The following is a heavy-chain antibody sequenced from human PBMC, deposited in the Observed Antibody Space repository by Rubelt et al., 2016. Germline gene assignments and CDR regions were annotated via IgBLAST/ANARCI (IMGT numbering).Heavy chain of an antibody. CDR3: AGERRVVTALGYFDY. CDR2: IYYTGTT. J-gene: IGHJ4*02. CDR1: GGSISSYY. Sequence: QVQLQESGPGLVKPSETLSLTCTVSGGSISSYYWTWIRQPPGKGLEWIGYIYYTGTTNYNPSLKSRVTISVDTSKNQFSLMLNAVTAADTSLYYCAGERRVVTALGYFDYWGQGTPVTVSS. D-gene: IGHD2-21*02. V-gene: IGHV4-59*01.